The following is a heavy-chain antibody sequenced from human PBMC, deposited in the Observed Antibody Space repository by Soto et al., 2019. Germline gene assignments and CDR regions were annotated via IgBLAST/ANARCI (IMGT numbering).Heavy chain of an antibody. CDR2: VFDSGST. CDR3: ARQPAHEGDYLDS. V-gene: IGHV4-59*01. CDR1: GGSISNYY. J-gene: IGHJ4*02. D-gene: IGHD3-16*01. Sequence: QVQLQESGPGLVKPSETLSLTCTVSGGSISNYYWSWIRQPPGKGLEWIGYVFDSGSTHYSPSLESRGPISVDTSKNQFSLKLRSVTAADTAVYYCARQPAHEGDYLDSWGQGTLVTVSS.